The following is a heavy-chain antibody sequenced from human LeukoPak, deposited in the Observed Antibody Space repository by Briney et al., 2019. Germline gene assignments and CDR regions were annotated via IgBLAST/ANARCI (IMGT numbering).Heavy chain of an antibody. CDR2: IYTSGST. Sequence: PSETLSLTCTVSGGSISSGSYYWSWIRQPAGKGLEWIGRIYTSGSTNYNPSLKSRVTISVDTSKNQFSLKLSSVTAADTAVYYCARGQWGEYGSGSYRYYYYYYYMDVWGKGTTVTISS. J-gene: IGHJ6*03. CDR3: ARGQWGEYGSGSYRYYYYYYYMDV. CDR1: GGSISSGSYY. D-gene: IGHD3-10*01. V-gene: IGHV4-61*02.